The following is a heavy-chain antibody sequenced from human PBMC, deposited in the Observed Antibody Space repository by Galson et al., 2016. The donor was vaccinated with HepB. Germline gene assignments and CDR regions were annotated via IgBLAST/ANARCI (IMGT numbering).Heavy chain of an antibody. D-gene: IGHD3-10*01. CDR2: ISGRGDRI. V-gene: IGHV3-23*01. Sequence: SLRLSCAASGFTFSSFAMSWVRRVPGKGLEWVSAISGRGDRIRYAESVKGRFIISRDNSKNTRDVEMKSLRVEDTAVYYCAKEGWFGELLYGHFDFWGQGTLVTVSS. J-gene: IGHJ4*02. CDR1: GFTFSSFA. CDR3: AKEGWFGELLYGHFDF.